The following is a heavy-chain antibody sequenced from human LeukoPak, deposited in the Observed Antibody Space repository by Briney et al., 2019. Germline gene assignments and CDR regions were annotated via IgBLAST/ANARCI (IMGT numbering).Heavy chain of an antibody. CDR2: LTGGGRT. Sequence: GGSLRLSCAASGFTFNNYLMSWVRQAPGKGLEWVSVLTGGGRTLYADSVKGRFTISGDTSRTTLYLQMNGLRAEDTAVYYCAKECDYSPGHKFDLWGQGTLDTVSS. CDR1: GFTFNNYL. CDR3: AKECDYSPGHKFDL. V-gene: IGHV3-23*01. J-gene: IGHJ4*02. D-gene: IGHD3-10*01.